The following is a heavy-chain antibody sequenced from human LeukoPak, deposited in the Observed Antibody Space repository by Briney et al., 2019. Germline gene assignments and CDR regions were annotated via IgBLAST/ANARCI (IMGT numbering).Heavy chain of an antibody. D-gene: IGHD1-26*01. CDR2: IKSKTAGGTT. CDR3: TTHGSYAGY. Sequence: SKAWKRLDIPAAGKWLEKNGRIKSKTAGGTTDYAAPVKGRFTISRDDSKNTLYLQMNSLKTEDTAVYYCTTHGSYAGYWGQGTLVTVSS. V-gene: IGHV3-15*01. J-gene: IGHJ4*02. CDR1: SKAW.